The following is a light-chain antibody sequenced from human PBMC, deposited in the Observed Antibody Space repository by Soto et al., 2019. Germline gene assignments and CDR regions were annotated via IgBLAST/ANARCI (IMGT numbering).Light chain of an antibody. CDR3: AAWDDSLSGYV. CDR2: DVS. CDR1: SSDVGAYNY. J-gene: IGLJ1*01. Sequence: QSVLTQPRSVSGSPGQSVTISCTGTSSDVGAYNYVSWYQQHPGKAPKLMTYDVSKRPSGVPDRFSGSKSGNTASLTISGLQAEDEADYYCAAWDDSLSGYVFGTGTKVTVL. V-gene: IGLV2-11*01.